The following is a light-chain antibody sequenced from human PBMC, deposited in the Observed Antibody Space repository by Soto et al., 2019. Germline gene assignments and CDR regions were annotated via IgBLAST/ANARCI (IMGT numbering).Light chain of an antibody. Sequence: DIQMTQSPSTLSASVGDSVTITCRASQSINSLVAWYQQHPGKAPKLLIHDASSLENGVPSRFSGSGSGTGFTLTITSLQLDDFATYYCLQYDHYSTFGQGTKLEI. CDR3: LQYDHYST. CDR2: DAS. V-gene: IGKV1-5*01. J-gene: IGKJ2*01. CDR1: QSINSL.